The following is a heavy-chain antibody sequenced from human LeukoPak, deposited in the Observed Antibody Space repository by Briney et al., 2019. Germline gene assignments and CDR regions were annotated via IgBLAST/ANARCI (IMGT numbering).Heavy chain of an antibody. V-gene: IGHV1-2*02. CDR3: ASSPKYDSWSGYGVY. CDR1: GYTFTGYY. J-gene: IGHJ4*02. Sequence: ASVKVSCKASGYTFTGYYMHWVRQAPGQGLEWMGWINPNSGGTNYAQKFQGRVTMTRDTSISTAYMELSRLRSDDTAVYYCASSPKYDSWSGYGVYWGQGTLVTVSS. CDR2: INPNSGGT. D-gene: IGHD3-3*01.